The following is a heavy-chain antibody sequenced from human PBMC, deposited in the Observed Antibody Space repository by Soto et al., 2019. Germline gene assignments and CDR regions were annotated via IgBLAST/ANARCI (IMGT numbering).Heavy chain of an antibody. CDR1: TFTFSSYA. CDR2: ISGSGGST. V-gene: IGHV3-23*01. Sequence: GESLRLSCAASTFTFSSYAMSWVRQAPGKGLEWVSAISGSGGSTYYADSVKGRFTISRDNSKHTLYLQMNSLRAEDPAVYYCAKVRQQLALGHSGFDYWGQGTLVTVSS. CDR3: AKVRQQLALGHSGFDY. D-gene: IGHD6-13*01. J-gene: IGHJ4*02.